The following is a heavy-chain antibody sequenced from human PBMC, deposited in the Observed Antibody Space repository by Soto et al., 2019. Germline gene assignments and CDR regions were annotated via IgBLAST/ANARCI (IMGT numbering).Heavy chain of an antibody. D-gene: IGHD3-10*01. CDR1: GFTFSSYC. Sequence: GGSLRLSCAASGFTFSSYCMHWVRQAPGKGLEWVAVIWYDGSNKYYADSVKGRFTISRDNSKNTLYLQMNSLRVEDTAVYYCARNTEYYFDYWGQGTLVTVSS. V-gene: IGHV3-33*01. CDR2: IWYDGSNK. J-gene: IGHJ4*02. CDR3: ARNTEYYFDY.